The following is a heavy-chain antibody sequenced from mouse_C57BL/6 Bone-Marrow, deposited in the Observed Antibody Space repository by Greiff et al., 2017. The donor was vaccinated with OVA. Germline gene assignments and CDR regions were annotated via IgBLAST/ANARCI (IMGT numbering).Heavy chain of an antibody. D-gene: IGHD2-4*01. Sequence: DVMLVESGEGLVKPGGSLKLSCAASGFTFSSYAMSWVRQTPEKRLEWVAYISSGGDYIYYADTVKGRFTISRDNARNTLYLQMSSLKSEDTAMYYCTRGLRRGFAYWGQGTLVTVSA. V-gene: IGHV5-9-1*02. CDR1: GFTFSSYA. CDR3: TRGLRRGFAY. CDR2: ISSGGDYI. J-gene: IGHJ3*01.